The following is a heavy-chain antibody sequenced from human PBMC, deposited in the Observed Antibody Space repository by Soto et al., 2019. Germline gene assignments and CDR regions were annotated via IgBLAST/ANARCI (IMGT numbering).Heavy chain of an antibody. Sequence: QVQLVQSGAEVKKPGASVKVSCKASGYTFTSYGISWVRQAPGQGLEWMGWISAYNGNTNYAQKLQGRVTMTTGTSTSTAYMELRRLSSDDTGVYYCARAVGYSSGWPYYFDYWGQGTLVTVSS. CDR3: ARAVGYSSGWPYYFDY. CDR1: GYTFTSYG. D-gene: IGHD6-19*01. CDR2: ISAYNGNT. V-gene: IGHV1-18*01. J-gene: IGHJ4*02.